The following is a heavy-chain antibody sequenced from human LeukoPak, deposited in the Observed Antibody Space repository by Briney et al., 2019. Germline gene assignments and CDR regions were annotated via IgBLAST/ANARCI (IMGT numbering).Heavy chain of an antibody. CDR1: GFTFSSYA. D-gene: IGHD3-10*01. Sequence: GGSLRLSCAASGFTFSSYAMSWVRQAPGKGLEWVSAFSGGGGGGSTFYADSVKGRFTISRDNAKNSLYLQMNSLRAEDTAVYYCARDWMVRGVITNWFDPWGQGTLVTVSS. J-gene: IGHJ5*02. CDR2: FSGGGGGGST. V-gene: IGHV3-23*01. CDR3: ARDWMVRGVITNWFDP.